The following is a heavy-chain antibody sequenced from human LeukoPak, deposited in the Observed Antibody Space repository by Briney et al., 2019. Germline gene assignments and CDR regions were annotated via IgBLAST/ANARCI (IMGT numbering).Heavy chain of an antibody. CDR1: GGTFSSYA. J-gene: IGHJ6*03. CDR3: ARGDTGYYYYYMDV. Sequence: ASDKVSCKASGGTFSSYAISWVRPAPGQGLEWMGGIIPIFGTANYAQKFQGRVTITTDESTSTAYMELSSLRSEDTAVYYCARGDTGYYYYYMDVWGKGTTVTVSS. CDR2: IIPIFGTA. V-gene: IGHV1-69*05.